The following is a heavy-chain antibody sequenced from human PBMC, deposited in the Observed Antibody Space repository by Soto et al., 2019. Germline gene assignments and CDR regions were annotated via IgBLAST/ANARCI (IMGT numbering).Heavy chain of an antibody. CDR1: GGSISSYY. J-gene: IGHJ3*02. V-gene: IGHV4-59*01. CDR2: IYYSGST. CDR3: ARVPPYYDILTGYYHAFDI. D-gene: IGHD3-9*01. Sequence: SETLSLTCTVSGGSISSYYWSWIRQPPGKGLEWIGYIYYSGSTNYNPSLKSRVTISVDTSKNQFSLKLSSVTAADTAVYYCARVPPYYDILTGYYHAFDIWGQGTMVTVSS.